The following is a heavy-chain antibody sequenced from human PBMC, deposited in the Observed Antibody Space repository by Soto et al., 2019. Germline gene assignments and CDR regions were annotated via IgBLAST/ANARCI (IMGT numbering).Heavy chain of an antibody. CDR1: GYTFTSYY. V-gene: IGHV1-46*01. D-gene: IGHD2-15*01. J-gene: IGHJ6*02. CDR3: ARDGSGGSCYSCYYYGMDV. CDR2: INPSGGST. Sequence: ASVKVSCKASGYTFTSYYMHWVRQAPGQGLEWMGIINPSGGSTSYAQKFQGRVTMTRDTSTSTVYMELSSLRSEDTAVYYCARDGSGGSCYSCYYYGMDVWGQGTTVTVSS.